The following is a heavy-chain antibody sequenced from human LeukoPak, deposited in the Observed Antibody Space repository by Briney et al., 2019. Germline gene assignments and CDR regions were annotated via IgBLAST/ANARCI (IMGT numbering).Heavy chain of an antibody. V-gene: IGHV3-9*01. D-gene: IGHD1-26*01. CDR2: ISWNSGSI. CDR3: AEPLGKGKPRAFDY. J-gene: IGHJ4*02. CDR1: GFTFDDYA. Sequence: SLRLSCAASGFTFDDYAMHWVRQAPGKGLEWVSGISWNSGSIGYADSVKGRFTISRDNAKSSLYLQMNSLRAEDTALYYCAEPLGKGKPRAFDYWGQGTLVTVSS.